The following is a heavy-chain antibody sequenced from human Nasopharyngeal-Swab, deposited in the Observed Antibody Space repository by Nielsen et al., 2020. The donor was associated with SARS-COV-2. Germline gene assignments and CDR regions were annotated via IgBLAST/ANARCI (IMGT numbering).Heavy chain of an antibody. Sequence: ASVKVSCKASGYIFTSYYMHWVRQAPGQGLEWMGIINPSGGSTSYAQKFQGRVTMTRDTSTSTVYMELSSLRSEDTAVYYCARDLWAVGATSNWGQGTLVTVSS. V-gene: IGHV1-46*01. J-gene: IGHJ4*02. CDR1: GYIFTSYY. D-gene: IGHD1-26*01. CDR2: INPSGGST. CDR3: ARDLWAVGATSN.